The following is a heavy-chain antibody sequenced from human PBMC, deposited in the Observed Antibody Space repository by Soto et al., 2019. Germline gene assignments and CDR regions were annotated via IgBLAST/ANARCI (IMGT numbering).Heavy chain of an antibody. Sequence: QITLKESGPTLVKPTQTLTLTCTFSGFSLSTNGVGVGWIRQPPGKALEWLALIYWDGDKRYSPSLKSRLTXTTXTSKNQVVLTMTNMDPVDTATYYCAHRRGAYYFDYWGQGTLVTVSS. V-gene: IGHV2-5*02. CDR2: IYWDGDK. D-gene: IGHD1-26*01. CDR1: GFSLSTNGVG. CDR3: AHRRGAYYFDY. J-gene: IGHJ4*02.